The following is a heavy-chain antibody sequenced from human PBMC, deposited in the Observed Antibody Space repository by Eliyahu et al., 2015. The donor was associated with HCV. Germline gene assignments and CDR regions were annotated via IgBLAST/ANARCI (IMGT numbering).Heavy chain of an antibody. CDR3: ARGPGVVDP. J-gene: IGHJ5*02. Sequence: QVQLQQSGPGLVKPSQTLXLPCPISGDRVSSNSAAWNWIRQSPSRGLEWLGRTYYRSKWYRDYAPSVKSRIIINPDTSKNQFSLQLNSVTPEDTAVYYCARGPGVVDPWGQGTLVTVSS. D-gene: IGHD3-10*01. CDR1: GDRVSSNSAA. V-gene: IGHV6-1*01. CDR2: TYYRSKWYR.